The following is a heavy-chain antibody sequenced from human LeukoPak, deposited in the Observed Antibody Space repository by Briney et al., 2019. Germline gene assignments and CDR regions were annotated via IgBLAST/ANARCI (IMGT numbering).Heavy chain of an antibody. Sequence: SGTSLRLSWAASGFTFTKYAVHWVRQPPGKWREWVAPIPKDGSYKDYIDSVKGQFTTSRDNSKNTVSVQMNTLRGEATGVYYSAIYADYGGSWPLDYWGQGTLVTVSS. CDR2: IPKDGSYK. CDR1: GFTFTKYA. V-gene: IGHV3-30*03. D-gene: IGHD2-15*01. J-gene: IGHJ4*02. CDR3: AIYADYGGSWPLDY.